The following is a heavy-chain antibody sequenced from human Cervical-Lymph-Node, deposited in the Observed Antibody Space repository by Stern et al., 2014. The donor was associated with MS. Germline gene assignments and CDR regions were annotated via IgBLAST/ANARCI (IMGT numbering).Heavy chain of an antibody. Sequence: EVQLVQSGAEVKKPGGSLKISCKLSGYSFTIYYIAWVRQMPGKGLEWMGVIFPYDSDPTYSPSFQGQVTISADKSITTAYLQWSSLRASDTAMYYCARHVQGFDYWGQGTLVTVSS. V-gene: IGHV5-51*01. CDR1: GYSFTIYY. CDR3: ARHVQGFDY. J-gene: IGHJ4*02. CDR2: IFPYDSDP.